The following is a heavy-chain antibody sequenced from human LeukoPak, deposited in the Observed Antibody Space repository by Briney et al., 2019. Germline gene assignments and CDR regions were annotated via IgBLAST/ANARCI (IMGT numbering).Heavy chain of an antibody. V-gene: IGHV4-34*01. J-gene: IGHJ4*02. CDR1: GGSFSGYY. CDR3: ADRGEQQLVTGGY. Sequence: SETLSLTCAVYGGSFSGYYWSWIRQPPGKGLEWIGEINHSGSTNYNPSLKSRATISVDTSKNQFSLKLSSVTAADTAVYYCADRGEQQLVTGGYWGQGTLVTVSS. D-gene: IGHD6-13*01. CDR2: INHSGST.